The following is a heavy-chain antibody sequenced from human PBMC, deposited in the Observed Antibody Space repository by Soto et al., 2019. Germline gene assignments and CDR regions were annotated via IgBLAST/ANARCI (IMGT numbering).Heavy chain of an antibody. CDR2: IKQDGSET. Sequence: EVQLVESGGGLVQPGGSLRLSCAASGFTFSSFWMSWVRQAPGKGLEWVANIKQDGSETRYVDSVKGRFTISRDNAKNSLYLQLDSLRAEDTAVYYCAGSRGWLDYFWGQGILVTVSS. J-gene: IGHJ4*02. V-gene: IGHV3-7*04. CDR1: GFTFSSFW. CDR3: AGSRGWLDYF. D-gene: IGHD5-12*01.